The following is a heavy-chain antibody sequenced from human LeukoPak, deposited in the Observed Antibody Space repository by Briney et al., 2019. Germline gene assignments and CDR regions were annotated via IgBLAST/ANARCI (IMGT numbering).Heavy chain of an antibody. J-gene: IGHJ1*01. V-gene: IGHV3-21*01. D-gene: IGHD5-18*01. CDR3: ARAVGRLPEYFQH. CDR2: ISSSSRYI. CDR1: GFTFSSYS. Sequence: GESLRLSCAASGFTFSSYSMNWVRQAPGKGLEWVSSISSSSRYIYYADSVKGRFTISRATAKNSLYLQMNSLKAEDTAVYYCARAVGRLPEYFQHWGQGTLVTVSS.